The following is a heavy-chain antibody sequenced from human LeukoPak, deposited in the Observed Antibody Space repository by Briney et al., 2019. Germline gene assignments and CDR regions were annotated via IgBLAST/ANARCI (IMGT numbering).Heavy chain of an antibody. CDR2: INPNSGGT. CDR3: ARGGTRQARARDCSSPSCYGYYYMDV. J-gene: IGHJ6*03. D-gene: IGHD2-2*01. CDR1: GYSFTGYY. V-gene: IGHV1-2*02. Sequence: ASVKVSCKASGYSFTGYYLHWVRQAPGQGLEWMGWINPNSGGTDYAQNFQGRVTMTRDPSITTAYMGLSRLRFDDSAVYYCARGGTRQARARDCSSPSCYGYYYMDVWGKGTTVTISS.